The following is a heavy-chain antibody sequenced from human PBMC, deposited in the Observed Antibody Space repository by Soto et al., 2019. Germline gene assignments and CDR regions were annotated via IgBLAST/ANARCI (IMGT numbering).Heavy chain of an antibody. CDR3: AVYYLDSRGYYSGVGY. V-gene: IGHV3-72*01. CDR1: GFTFSDDF. Sequence: GGSLRLSCAASGFTFSDDFMYWGRQAPGKGLEWVGRIRKRGNSYTTEYVASVKGRFAISRDDSKNSLYLQMNSLKTEDTAVYYCAVYYLDSRGYYSGVGYWGQGT. J-gene: IGHJ4*02. D-gene: IGHD3-22*01. CDR2: IRKRGNSYTT.